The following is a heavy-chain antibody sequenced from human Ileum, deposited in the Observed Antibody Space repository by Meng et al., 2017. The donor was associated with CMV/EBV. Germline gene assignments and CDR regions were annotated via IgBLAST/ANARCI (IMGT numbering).Heavy chain of an antibody. CDR3: VRERGPHFGAPPPGYRYGLDV. J-gene: IGHJ6*02. Sequence: SLKISCAASGFTYDDYAMHWVRQAPGKGLEWVSGISWNSGTIDYADSVKGRFTISRDNAKNSLYLQMNSLRAEDTALYYCVRERGPHFGAPPPGYRYGLDVWGQGTTVTVSS. V-gene: IGHV3-9*01. CDR1: GFTYDDYA. D-gene: IGHD3-3*01. CDR2: ISWNSGTI.